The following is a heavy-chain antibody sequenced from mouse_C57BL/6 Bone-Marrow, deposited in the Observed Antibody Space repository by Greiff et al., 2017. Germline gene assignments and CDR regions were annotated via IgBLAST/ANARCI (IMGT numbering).Heavy chain of an antibody. Sequence: VQLQQPGAELVRPGTSVKMSCKASGYTFTNYWIGWAKQRPGHGLEWIGDIYPGGGYTNYNEKFKGKATLTADKSSSTAYMQISSLTSEDSAIYYCARWGGYWYFDVWGTGTTVTVSS. CDR1: GYTFTNYW. CDR3: ARWGGYWYFDV. J-gene: IGHJ1*03. V-gene: IGHV1-63*01. CDR2: IYPGGGYT.